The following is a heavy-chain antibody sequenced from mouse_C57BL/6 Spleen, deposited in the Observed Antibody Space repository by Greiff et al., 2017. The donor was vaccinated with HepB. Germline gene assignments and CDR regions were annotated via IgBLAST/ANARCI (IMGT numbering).Heavy chain of an antibody. CDR3: ARCLHWDLDY. J-gene: IGHJ2*01. V-gene: IGHV1-7*01. D-gene: IGHD4-1*01. CDR2: INPSSGYT. Sequence: VKLVESGAELAKPGASVKLSCKASGYTFTSYWMHWVKQRPGQGLEWIGYINPSSGYTKYNQKFKDKTTFTADKSSSTAYLQLSSLTYEDSAVYYCARCLHWDLDYWGQGTTLTVSS. CDR1: GYTFTSYW.